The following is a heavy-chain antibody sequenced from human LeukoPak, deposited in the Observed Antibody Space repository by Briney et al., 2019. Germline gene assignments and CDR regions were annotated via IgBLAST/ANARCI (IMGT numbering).Heavy chain of an antibody. V-gene: IGHV3-30-3*01. CDR1: GATFSSYA. CDR3: ATGYSAWSFGY. Sequence: PGRSLRLSCAASGATFSSYAMYWVRQAPGRGLDWVAVISYDGSNKYYADSVKGRFTISRDNSKNTLYLQMNSLRAEDTAMYFCATGYSAWSFGYWGQGTLVTVSS. J-gene: IGHJ4*02. D-gene: IGHD6-19*01. CDR2: ISYDGSNK.